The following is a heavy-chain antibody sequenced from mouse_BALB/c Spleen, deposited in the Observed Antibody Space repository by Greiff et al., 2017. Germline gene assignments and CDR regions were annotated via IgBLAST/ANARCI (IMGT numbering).Heavy chain of an antibody. CDR1: GFTFSSFG. Sequence: EVKVVESGGGLVQPGGSRKLSCAASGFTFSSFGMHWVRQAPEKGLEWVAYISSGSSTIYYADTVKGRFTISRDNPKNTLFLQMTSLRSEDTAMYYCARDRYWFAYWGQGTLVTVSA. V-gene: IGHV5-17*02. CDR3: ARDRYWFAY. D-gene: IGHD2-14*01. CDR2: ISSGSSTI. J-gene: IGHJ3*01.